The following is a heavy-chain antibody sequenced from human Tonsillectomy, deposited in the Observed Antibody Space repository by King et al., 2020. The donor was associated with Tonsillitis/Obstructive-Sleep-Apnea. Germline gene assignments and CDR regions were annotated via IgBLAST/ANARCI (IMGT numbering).Heavy chain of an antibody. Sequence: DGQLVQSGAEVKKPGESLNISCKGSGYSFTSYWIGWVRQMPGKGLEWMGIIYPGDSDTRYRPSFQGQVTSSADKSISTAYLQWRSLKASDTAMYYCARLANYCSSTSCYTLGAFDIWGQGTMVTVSS. CDR3: ARLANYCSSTSCYTLGAFDI. CDR2: IYPGDSDT. CDR1: GYSFTSYW. D-gene: IGHD2-2*02. J-gene: IGHJ3*02. V-gene: IGHV5-51*01.